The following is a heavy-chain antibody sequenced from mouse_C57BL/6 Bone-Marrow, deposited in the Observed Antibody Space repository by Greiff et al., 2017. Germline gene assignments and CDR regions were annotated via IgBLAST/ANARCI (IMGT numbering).Heavy chain of an antibody. V-gene: IGHV1-55*01. CDR3: ARGVLSWFAY. D-gene: IGHD1-1*01. CDR2: IYPGSGST. J-gene: IGHJ3*01. CDR1: GYTFTSYW. Sequence: VQLQQPGAELVKPGASVKMSCTASGYTFTSYWITWVKQRPGQGLEWIGDIYPGSGSTNYNEKFKGKATLTVDTSSSTAYLQLSSLTSEDSAVYYCARGVLSWFAYWGQGTLVTVSA.